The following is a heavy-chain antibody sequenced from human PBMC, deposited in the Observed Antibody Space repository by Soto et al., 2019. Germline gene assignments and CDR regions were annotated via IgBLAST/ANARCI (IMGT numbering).Heavy chain of an antibody. CDR2: ILYDGGKK. CDR1: GFTFSSYA. J-gene: IGHJ3*01. V-gene: IGHV3-30-3*01. Sequence: QVQLVESGGGVVRPGRSLTLSCAASGFTFSSYAIHWVRQAPGKGLEWVAVILYDGGKKYYADSVKGRFTISRDNSKNTLYLQMNSLRPEDTAVYYCARDQRGDYTFLGAFDVWGQGTMVTVSS. D-gene: IGHD4-17*01. CDR3: ARDQRGDYTFLGAFDV.